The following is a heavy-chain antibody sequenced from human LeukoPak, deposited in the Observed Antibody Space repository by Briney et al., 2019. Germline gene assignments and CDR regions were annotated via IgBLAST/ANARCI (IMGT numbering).Heavy chain of an antibody. CDR3: ARDKLTNYDFWSGYDY. V-gene: IGHV1-69*13. J-gene: IGHJ4*02. Sequence: SVKVSCKASGGTFSSYAISWVRQAPGQGLEWMGGITPIFGTANYAQKFQGRVTITADESTSTAYMELSSLRSEDTAVYYCARDKLTNYDFWSGYDYWGQGTLVTVSS. CDR2: ITPIFGTA. D-gene: IGHD3-3*01. CDR1: GGTFSSYA.